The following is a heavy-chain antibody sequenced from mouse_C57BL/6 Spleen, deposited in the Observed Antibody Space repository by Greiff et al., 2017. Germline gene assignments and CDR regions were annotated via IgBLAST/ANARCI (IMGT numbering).Heavy chain of an antibody. CDR3: ASRGDGRYYFDY. CDR1: GYTFTSYW. D-gene: IGHD1-1*02. V-gene: IGHV1-69*01. J-gene: IGHJ2*01. CDR2: LDPSDSYT. Sequence: QVQLQQPGAELVMPGASVTLSCTASGYTFTSYWMHWVKQRPGQGLEWIGELDPSDSYTNYNPKFKGKSTLTVDKSSSTAYMQLSSLISEDYAVYYCASRGDGRYYFDYWGQGTTLTVSS.